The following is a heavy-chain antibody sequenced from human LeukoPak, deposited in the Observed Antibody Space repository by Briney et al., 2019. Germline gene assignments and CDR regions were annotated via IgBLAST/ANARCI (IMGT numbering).Heavy chain of an antibody. J-gene: IGHJ4*02. D-gene: IGHD3-10*01. CDR1: GYTFTNCA. CDR2: INTNTGNP. V-gene: IGHV7-4-1*02. Sequence: ASVKVSCKASGYTFTNCAMNWVRQAPGQGLERMGWINTNTGNPTYSQGFTGRIVFSLDTSVSTAYLQISSLKAEDTAVYYCARDSTTTLDGSVSYWAPNFWGQGTLVTVSS. CDR3: ARDSTTTLDGSVSYWAPNF.